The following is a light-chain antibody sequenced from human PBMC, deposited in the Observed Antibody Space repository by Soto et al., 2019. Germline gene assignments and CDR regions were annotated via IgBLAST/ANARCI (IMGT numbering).Light chain of an antibody. V-gene: IGKV3-20*01. CDR3: QQYGGSPPYT. J-gene: IGKJ2*01. CDR1: QSVSSSY. Sequence: EIVLTQSPGTLSLSPGERATLSCRASQSVSSSYLAWYQQKPGQAPRLLIYGASSRATGIPDRFSGSGSGTEFTLTISRLETEDFAVYYCQQYGGSPPYTFGQGTKLEIK. CDR2: GAS.